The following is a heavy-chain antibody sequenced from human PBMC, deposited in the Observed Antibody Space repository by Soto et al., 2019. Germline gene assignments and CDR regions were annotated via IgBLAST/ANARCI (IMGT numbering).Heavy chain of an antibody. J-gene: IGHJ6*02. CDR3: ARERRYCSGGTCSDGLDV. CDR1: RGSVSSGGYS. D-gene: IGHD2-15*01. CDR2: VFDTEST. V-gene: IGHV4-30-2*01. Sequence: SSETLSLTCVVTRGSVSSGGYSWTWIRQPPGKALEWIGFVFDTESTYYNPSLKSRVTISVEKSKNQFSLRLTSMTAADTAVYFCARERRYCSGGTCSDGLDVWGQGTTVTVSS.